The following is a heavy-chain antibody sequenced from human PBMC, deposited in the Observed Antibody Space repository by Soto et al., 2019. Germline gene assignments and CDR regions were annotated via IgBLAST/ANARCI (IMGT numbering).Heavy chain of an antibody. CDR3: ARDRPYSSKKVWVDP. CDR1: GYTFTTFG. Sequence: QVQLVQSGAEVKKPGASVKVSCKSSGYTFTTFGVTWVRQAPGQGLEWLGWISGFNGYTNYAQKFRGRVTMATDTSTSTAYMELRSLRSDDTAVYYCARDRPYSSKKVWVDPWGRGTLVTVSS. V-gene: IGHV1-18*01. J-gene: IGHJ5*02. CDR2: ISGFNGYT. D-gene: IGHD2-2*01.